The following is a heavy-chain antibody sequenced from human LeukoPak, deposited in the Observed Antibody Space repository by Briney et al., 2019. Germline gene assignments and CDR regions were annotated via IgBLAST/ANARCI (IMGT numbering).Heavy chain of an antibody. CDR2: IYYSGKT. V-gene: IGHV4-39*01. J-gene: IGHJ4*02. CDR1: GGSISSSRYL. CDR3: VTMEGPGIAAAGNRLDY. Sequence: SETLSLTCDVSGGSISSSRYLWGWLRQPPGKGLEWFRTIYYSGKTYYNPSLKSRVTISVDTSQNQFSLKVISVTAADTALYYCVTMEGPGIAAAGNRLDYWGQGSLVTVSP. D-gene: IGHD6-13*01.